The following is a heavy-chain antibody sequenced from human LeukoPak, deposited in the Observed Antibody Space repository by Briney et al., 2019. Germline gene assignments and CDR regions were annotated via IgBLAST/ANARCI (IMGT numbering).Heavy chain of an antibody. J-gene: IGHJ4*02. D-gene: IGHD3-22*01. Sequence: SGTLSLTRAVYGGSFSGYYWSWIRQPPGKGLEWIGEINRSGSTNYNPSLKSRVTISVDTSKNQFSLKLSSVTAADTAVYYCARARGYYDSSGYSSCYFDYWGQGTLVTVSS. CDR3: ARARGYYDSSGYSSCYFDY. CDR1: GGSFSGYY. V-gene: IGHV4-34*01. CDR2: INRSGST.